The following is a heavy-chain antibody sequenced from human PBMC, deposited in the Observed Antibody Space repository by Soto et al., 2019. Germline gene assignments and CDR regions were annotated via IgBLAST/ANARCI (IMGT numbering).Heavy chain of an antibody. Sequence: SETLSLTCAVSSGSISSSNWWSWVRQPPGKGLEWIGEIYHSGSTNYNPSLKSRVTISVDKSKNQFSLKLSSVTAADTAVYYCAGAEEYYYYYMDVWGKGTTVT. CDR2: IYHSGST. V-gene: IGHV4-4*02. J-gene: IGHJ6*03. CDR3: AGAEEYYYYYMDV. CDR1: SGSISSSNW.